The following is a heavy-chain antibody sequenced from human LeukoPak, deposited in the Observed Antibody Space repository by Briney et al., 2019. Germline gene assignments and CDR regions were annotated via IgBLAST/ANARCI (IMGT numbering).Heavy chain of an antibody. CDR3: AKAFYGSGSPHRYYYYYYMDV. D-gene: IGHD3-10*01. V-gene: IGHV3-48*01. Sequence: GGSLRLSCAASGLTFSSYSMNWVRQAPGKGLEWVSYISSSSSTIYYADSVKGRFTISRDNSKNTLYLQMNSLRAEDTAVYYCAKAFYGSGSPHRYYYYYYMDVWGKGTTVTISS. CDR1: GLTFSSYS. J-gene: IGHJ6*03. CDR2: ISSSSSTI.